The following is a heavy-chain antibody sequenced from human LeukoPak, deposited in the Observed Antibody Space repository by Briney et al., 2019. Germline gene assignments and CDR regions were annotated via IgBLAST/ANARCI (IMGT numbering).Heavy chain of an antibody. Sequence: GGSLRLSCAASGFTFSSYGMHWVRQAPGKGLEWVAVISYDGSNKYYADSVKGRFTISRDNSKNTLYLQMSSLRAEDTAVYYCAKDGRVYYMDVWGKGTTVTVSS. D-gene: IGHD1-1*01. J-gene: IGHJ6*03. CDR1: GFTFSSYG. CDR2: ISYDGSNK. V-gene: IGHV3-30*18. CDR3: AKDGRVYYMDV.